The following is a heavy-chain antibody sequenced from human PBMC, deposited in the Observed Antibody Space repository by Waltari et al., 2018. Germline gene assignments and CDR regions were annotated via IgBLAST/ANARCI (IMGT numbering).Heavy chain of an antibody. CDR1: GGSISSSSYY. CDR3: VKVAGPFEY. D-gene: IGHD6-19*01. Sequence: QLQLQESGPGLVKPSETLSLTCTISGGSISSSSYYWGWIRQPPGKGLEWNGSISYSGSTYYNPSLKSRVTISVDTSKNQFSLKLSSVTAADTAVYYCVKVAGPFEYWGQGTLVTVSS. V-gene: IGHV4-39*01. J-gene: IGHJ4*02. CDR2: ISYSGST.